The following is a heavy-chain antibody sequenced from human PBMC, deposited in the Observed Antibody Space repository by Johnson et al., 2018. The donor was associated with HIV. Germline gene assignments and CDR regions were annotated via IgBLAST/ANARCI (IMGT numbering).Heavy chain of an antibody. V-gene: IGHV3-23*04. CDR1: GFTFSSYA. Sequence: VQLVESGGGLVQPGGSLRLSCAGSGFTFSSYAISWVRQAPGKGLEWVSTISGSGGSTYHADSVKGRFTISRDNSNNTLYMQMKSLKAEDTAVYYCAKDIYGYDAFDIWGQGTMVTVSS. CDR3: AKDIYGYDAFDI. D-gene: IGHD5-24*01. CDR2: ISGSGGST. J-gene: IGHJ3*02.